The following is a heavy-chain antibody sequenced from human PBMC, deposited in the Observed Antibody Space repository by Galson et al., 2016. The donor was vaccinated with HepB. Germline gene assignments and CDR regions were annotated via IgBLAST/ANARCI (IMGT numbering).Heavy chain of an antibody. J-gene: IGHJ4*02. V-gene: IGHV5-51*01. CDR1: GYMFTRYW. CDR2: IYPGDSDT. D-gene: IGHD1-26*01. CDR3: ARAIMGDTFVTPGIPEYYFDL. Sequence: QSGAEVKKPGESLTISCTGSGYMFTRYWIGWVRQTPGKGLEWMGTIYPGDSDTRYSPSFQGLVTISADKSINTAYLQWTSLRDSDNAMVYWARAIMGDTFVTPGIPEYYFDLWGQGSLVTVSS.